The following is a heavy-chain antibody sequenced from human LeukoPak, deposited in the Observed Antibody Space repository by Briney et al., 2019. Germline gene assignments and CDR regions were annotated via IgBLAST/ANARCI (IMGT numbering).Heavy chain of an antibody. CDR2: ISSSSSYI. J-gene: IGHJ6*02. CDR1: GFTFSSYS. CDR3: ARDPSSAGYYYGMDV. Sequence: GGSPRLSCAASGFTFSSYSMNWVRQAPGKGLEWVSSISSSSSYIYYADSVKGRFTISRDNAKNSLYLQMNSLRAEDTAVYYCARDPSSAGYYYGMDVWGQGTTVTVSS. V-gene: IGHV3-21*01.